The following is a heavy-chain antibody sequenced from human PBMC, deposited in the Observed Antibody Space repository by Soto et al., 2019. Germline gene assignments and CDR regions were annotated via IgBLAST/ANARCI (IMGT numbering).Heavy chain of an antibody. CDR1: GFTFTGYY. CDR2: INPNSGGT. V-gene: IGHV1-2*04. Sequence: VQLVESGGGLVKPGGSLRLSCAASGFTFTGYYMHWVRQAPGQGLEWMGWINPNSGGTNYAQKFQGWVTMTRDTSISTAYMELSRLRSDDTAVYYCARVSEYTLGMDVWGQGTTVTVSS. CDR3: ARVSEYTLGMDV. J-gene: IGHJ6*02. D-gene: IGHD6-6*01.